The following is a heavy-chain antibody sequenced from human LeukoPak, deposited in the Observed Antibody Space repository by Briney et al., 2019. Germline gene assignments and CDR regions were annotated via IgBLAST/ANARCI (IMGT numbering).Heavy chain of an antibody. V-gene: IGHV1-8*01. D-gene: IGHD2-15*01. CDR3: ARDEEVVAATLGY. CDR2: MNPNSGNT. J-gene: IGHJ4*02. Sequence: ASVKVSCKASGYTFTSYDINWVRQATGQGLEWMGWMNPNSGNTGYAQKFQGRITMTRNTSISTAYMELSSLRSEDTAVYYCARDEEVVAATLGYWGQGTLVTVSS. CDR1: GYTFTSYD.